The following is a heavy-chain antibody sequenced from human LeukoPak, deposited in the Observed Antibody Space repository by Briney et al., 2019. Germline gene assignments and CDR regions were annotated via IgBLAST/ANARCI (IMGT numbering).Heavy chain of an antibody. V-gene: IGHV3-7*01. CDR3: ARDHFHSNWD. J-gene: IGHJ4*02. CDR2: IKQDGSEK. Sequence: GGSLRLSCAASGFTFSSYWMSWVRQAPGKGLEWVANIKQDGSEKYCVDSVKGRFIISRDNAKNSLYLQMNSLRVEDTAVYYCARDHFHSNWDWGQGTLVTVSS. D-gene: IGHD4-11*01. CDR1: GFTFSSYW.